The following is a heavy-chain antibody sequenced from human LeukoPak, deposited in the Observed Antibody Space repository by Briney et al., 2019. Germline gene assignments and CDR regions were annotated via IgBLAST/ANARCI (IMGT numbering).Heavy chain of an antibody. CDR2: IYSGGRT. Sequence: GGSLRLSCAASGFTVSSNYMSWVRQAPGKGLEWVSVIYSGGRTYYADSVKGRFTISSYNSKNTLYLQMNSLRAEDTAVYYCARVNGGGFDHWGQGTLVTVSA. J-gene: IGHJ4*02. CDR1: GFTVSSNY. V-gene: IGHV3-53*04. CDR3: ARVNGGGFDH. D-gene: IGHD3-10*01.